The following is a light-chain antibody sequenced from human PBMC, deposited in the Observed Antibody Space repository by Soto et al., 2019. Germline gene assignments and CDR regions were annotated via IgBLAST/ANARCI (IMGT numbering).Light chain of an antibody. Sequence: QSALTQPASVSGSPGQSITISCTGSSTDVGGYTYVSWYQQFPGKPPKLMIYEVSNWPSGVSNRFSGSKSGNTASLTIFGLQAEDEADYYCSSYTSGSTLVFGGGTKVTVL. CDR1: STDVGGYTY. V-gene: IGLV2-14*03. CDR2: EVS. J-gene: IGLJ3*02. CDR3: SSYTSGSTLV.